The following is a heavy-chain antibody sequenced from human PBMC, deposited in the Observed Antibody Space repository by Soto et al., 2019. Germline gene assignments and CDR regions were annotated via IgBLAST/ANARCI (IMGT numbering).Heavy chain of an antibody. CDR3: ARPITIFGVVIIRSPFDI. Sequence: GGSLRLSCAASGFTFSSYWMSWVRQAPGKGLVWLARINQDGRNKSYADSVKGRFTISRDNSKNTLYLQMNSLRAEDTAVYYCARPITIFGVVIIRSPFDIWGQGTMVTVSS. J-gene: IGHJ3*02. D-gene: IGHD3-3*01. CDR1: GFTFSSYW. V-gene: IGHV3-74*01. CDR2: INQDGRNK.